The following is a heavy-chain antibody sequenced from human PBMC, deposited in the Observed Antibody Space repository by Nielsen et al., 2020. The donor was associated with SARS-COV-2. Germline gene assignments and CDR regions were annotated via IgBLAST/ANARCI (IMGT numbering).Heavy chain of an antibody. Sequence: ASVKVSCKASGYTFSNYYMYWVRQAPGQGLEWLGMINPGGGATYYPRKLQGRVTMTMDTSTTTVHMELSSMRSDDTAVYFCARGSFSRDIWSGTPLDYWGQGTLVTVSS. V-gene: IGHV1-46*01. CDR3: ARGSFSRDIWSGTPLDY. D-gene: IGHD3-3*01. J-gene: IGHJ4*01. CDR2: INPGGGAT. CDR1: GYTFSNYY.